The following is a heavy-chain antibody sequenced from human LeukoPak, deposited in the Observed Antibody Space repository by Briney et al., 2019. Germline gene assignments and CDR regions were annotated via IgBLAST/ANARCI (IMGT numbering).Heavy chain of an antibody. CDR3: ARGSCSHGVCYQG. J-gene: IGHJ4*02. Sequence: SETLSLTCAVYGGSFSGYYWIWIRQPPGKGREWIGEINHSGSTNYSPSLKTRVTISVDTSKNQCSLKLSSVTAADTAVYYCARGSCSHGVCYQGWGQGTLVTVSS. D-gene: IGHD2-8*01. CDR1: GGSFSGYY. V-gene: IGHV4-34*01. CDR2: INHSGST.